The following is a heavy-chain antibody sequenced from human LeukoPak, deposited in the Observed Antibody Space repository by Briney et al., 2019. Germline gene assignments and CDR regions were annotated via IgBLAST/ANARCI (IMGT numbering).Heavy chain of an antibody. CDR2: INHSGST. D-gene: IGHD4-17*01. CDR1: GGSFSGYY. CDR3: ARRFYGDYAYFDY. V-gene: IGHV4-34*01. J-gene: IGHJ4*02. Sequence: PSETLSLTFAVYGGSFSGYYWSWIRQPPGKGLEWIGEINHSGSTNYNPSLKSRVTISVDTSKNQFSLKLSSVTAADTAVYYCARRFYGDYAYFDYWGQGTLVTVSS.